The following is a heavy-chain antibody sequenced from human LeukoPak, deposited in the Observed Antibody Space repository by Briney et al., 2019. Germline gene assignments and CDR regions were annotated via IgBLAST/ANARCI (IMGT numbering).Heavy chain of an antibody. D-gene: IGHD2-21*02. J-gene: IGHJ4*02. CDR1: GFTFSSYA. V-gene: IGHV3-30-3*01. CDR2: ISYDGSNK. CDR3: ARSVYCGGDCYSSVDY. Sequence: GGSLRLSCAASGFTFSSYAMHWVRQAPGKGLEWVAVISYDGSNKYYADSVKGRFTISRDNAKNSLYLQMNSLRAEDTAVYYCARSVYCGGDCYSSVDYWGQGTLVTVSS.